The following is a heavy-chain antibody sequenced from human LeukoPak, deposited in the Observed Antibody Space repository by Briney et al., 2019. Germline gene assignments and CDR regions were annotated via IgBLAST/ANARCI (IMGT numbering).Heavy chain of an antibody. D-gene: IGHD2-21*01. CDR3: ASYPRSIPTPPFDY. CDR1: GYTFTAHY. V-gene: IGHV1-2*02. Sequence: GASVEVSCKASGYTFTAHYMHWVRQAPGQGLEWMGWINPNNGDTKYAQSFLGRVSMTRDTSTTTAYMELSSLRSDDTAVYFCASYPRSIPTPPFDYWGQGTLVTVSS. CDR2: INPNNGDT. J-gene: IGHJ4*02.